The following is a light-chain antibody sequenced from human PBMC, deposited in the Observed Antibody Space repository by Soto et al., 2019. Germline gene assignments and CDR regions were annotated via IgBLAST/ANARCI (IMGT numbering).Light chain of an antibody. V-gene: IGKV1-5*03. CDR3: QKYKTYSPT. Sequence: DIQMTQSPSTLSASVGDRVTITCRASQSVDNWLAWYQRRPGKAPKLLIYVASTLEVGVPSRFSGSGSGTEFTLTINSLQPDDSATYYCQKYKTYSPTFGQGTKVDIK. CDR1: QSVDNW. J-gene: IGKJ1*01. CDR2: VAS.